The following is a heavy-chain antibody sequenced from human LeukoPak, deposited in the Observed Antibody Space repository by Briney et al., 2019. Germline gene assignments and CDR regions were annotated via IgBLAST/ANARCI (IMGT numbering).Heavy chain of an antibody. V-gene: IGHV3-23*01. CDR1: GCTFSNYA. D-gene: IGHD4-17*01. CDR3: AKVEGYGDYGVDY. J-gene: IGHJ4*02. CDR2: IHYSGGST. Sequence: SGGSLRLSCAASGCTFSNYAMSWVRQAPGKGLEWVSSIHYSGGSTYYGDSVKGRFSISRDNSKNTLYLQMNSLRAEDTAVYYCAKVEGYGDYGVDYWGQGTLVTVSS.